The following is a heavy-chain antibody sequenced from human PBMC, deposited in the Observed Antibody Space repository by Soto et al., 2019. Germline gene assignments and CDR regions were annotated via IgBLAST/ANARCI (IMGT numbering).Heavy chain of an antibody. CDR1: GFNFNTSA. D-gene: IGHD1-20*01. Sequence: GGSLRLSCAASGFNFNTSAMAWVRQAPGKGLEWVSTTVATGRITYYADSVKGRFTVSRDNSKNTLDLQMSNLRAEDTAVYYCATVHNTLRSFDYWGQGTLVTVSS. V-gene: IGHV3-23*01. CDR2: TVATGRIT. J-gene: IGHJ4*02. CDR3: ATVHNTLRSFDY.